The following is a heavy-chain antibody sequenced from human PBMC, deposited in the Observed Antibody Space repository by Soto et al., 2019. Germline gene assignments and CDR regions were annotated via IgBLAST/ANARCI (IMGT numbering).Heavy chain of an antibody. CDR3: ARGVGDSTVTPFFDY. V-gene: IGHV4-31*03. CDR1: GGSISSGGYY. J-gene: IGHJ4*02. CDR2: IYYSGST. Sequence: QVQLQESGPGLVKPSQTLSLTCTVSGGSISSGGYYWSWIRQHPGKGLEWIGYIYYSGSTYYNPSLQSRVTISVDTSKNQFSLKLSSVTAADTAVYYCARGVGDSTVTPFFDYWGQGTLVTVSS. D-gene: IGHD4-17*01.